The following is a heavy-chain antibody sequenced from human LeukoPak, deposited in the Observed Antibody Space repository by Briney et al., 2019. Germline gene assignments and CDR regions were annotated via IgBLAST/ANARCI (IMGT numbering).Heavy chain of an antibody. J-gene: IGHJ4*02. CDR1: GFTFSTLG. CDR3: AKDPRYYDILTGYYFGTPY. V-gene: IGHV3-33*06. D-gene: IGHD3-9*01. Sequence: GGSLRLSCAASGFTFSTLGMHWVRQAPDKGLEWVAVIWYDGSKKYYADSVKGRFTISRDNSKNTLDLQMNSLTAEDTAVYYCAKDPRYYDILTGYYFGTPYWGQGTLVTVSS. CDR2: IWYDGSKK.